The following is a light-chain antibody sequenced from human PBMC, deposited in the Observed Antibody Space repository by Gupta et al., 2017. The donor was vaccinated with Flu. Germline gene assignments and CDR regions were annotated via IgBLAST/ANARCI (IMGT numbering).Light chain of an antibody. Sequence: SLVLSPPPSVSAAPGPTARVTCGGNKIESKSVRWYQQKPGQAPVLVVYDDSDRPSGFPERFSGSNSDNTATLTMSRVEVGDEADYYCQVRDRTSDHVVFGGGTKLTVL. CDR3: QVRDRTSDHVV. J-gene: IGLJ3*02. CDR1: KIESKS. V-gene: IGLV3-21*02. CDR2: DDS.